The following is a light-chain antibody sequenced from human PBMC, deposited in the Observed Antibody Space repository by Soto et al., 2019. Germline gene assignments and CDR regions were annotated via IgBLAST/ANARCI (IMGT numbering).Light chain of an antibody. V-gene: IGKV3-15*01. J-gene: IGKJ1*01. CDR1: QSLSRN. Sequence: EIVMTQSPDTLSVSPGEGGTLSCRASQSLSRNVAWYQQKPGQAPRLLIYGGSTRVTGIPAWFSGSGSGTEFTLTISSLQSEDFGVYYCQQYNNWPPVRTFGQGTKVEIK. CDR3: QQYNNWPPVRT. CDR2: GGS.